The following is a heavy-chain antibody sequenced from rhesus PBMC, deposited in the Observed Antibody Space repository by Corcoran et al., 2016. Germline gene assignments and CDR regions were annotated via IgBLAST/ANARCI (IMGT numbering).Heavy chain of an antibody. CDR1: GGSISSNY. CDR3: ARVGEDDYGYYGNLDY. Sequence: QVQLQQWGEGLVKPSETLSLTCAVYGGSISSNYWSWIRQPPGKGLEWIGRIRSGGTTNYNPSLKSRVTISITTSKNQFSLRLGSVTAAATAVYYCARVGEDDYGYYGNLDYWGQGVLVTVSS. V-gene: IGHV4-160*01. CDR2: IRSGGTT. J-gene: IGHJ4*01. D-gene: IGHD3-9*01.